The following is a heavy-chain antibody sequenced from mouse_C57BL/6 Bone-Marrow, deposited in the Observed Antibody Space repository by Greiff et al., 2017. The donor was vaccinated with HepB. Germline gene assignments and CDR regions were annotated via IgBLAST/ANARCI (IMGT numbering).Heavy chain of an antibody. V-gene: IGHV14-3*01. D-gene: IGHD1-1*01. CDR1: GFNIKNTY. J-gene: IGHJ2*01. Sequence: EVQLQESVAELVRPGASVKLSCTASGFNIKNTYMHWVKQRPEQGLEWIGRIDPANGNTKYAPKFQGKATITADTSSNTAYLQLSSLTSEDTAIYYCARDYYGSKSPFDYWGQGTTLTVSS. CDR2: IDPANGNT. CDR3: ARDYYGSKSPFDY.